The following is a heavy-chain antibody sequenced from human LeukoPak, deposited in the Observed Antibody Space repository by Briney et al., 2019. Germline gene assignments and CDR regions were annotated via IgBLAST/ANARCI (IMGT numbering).Heavy chain of an antibody. Sequence: ASVKVSCKASGYTFTGYYMHWVRQAPGQGLEWMGWINPNSGGTNYAQKFQGWVTMTRDTSISTAYMELSRLRSDDTAVYYCARAWTYYYDSSDAFDIWGQGTMVTVSS. D-gene: IGHD3-22*01. V-gene: IGHV1-2*04. CDR3: ARAWTYYYDSSDAFDI. J-gene: IGHJ3*02. CDR2: INPNSGGT. CDR1: GYTFTGYY.